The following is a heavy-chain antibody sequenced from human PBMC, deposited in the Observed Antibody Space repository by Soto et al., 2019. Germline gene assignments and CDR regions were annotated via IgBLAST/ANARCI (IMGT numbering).Heavy chain of an antibody. CDR2: INSAGSST. CDR3: ARELVITSFDYYYGMDV. CDR1: GFTFNSYW. D-gene: IGHD3-22*01. V-gene: IGHV3-74*01. Sequence: GGSLRLSCSASGFTFNSYWMHWVRQAPGKGLVWVSRINSAGSSTTYADSVRGRFTISRDNAKNTLHLQLNSLRAEDTAVYYCARELVITSFDYYYGMDVWGQGTTVTVSS. J-gene: IGHJ6*02.